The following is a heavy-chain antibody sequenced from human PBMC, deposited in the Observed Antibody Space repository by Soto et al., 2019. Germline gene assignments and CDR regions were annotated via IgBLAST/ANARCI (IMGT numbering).Heavy chain of an antibody. D-gene: IGHD2-2*01. V-gene: IGHV4-59*01. J-gene: IGHJ5*02. Sequence: SETLSLTCTVSGGSISSYYWSWIRQPPGKGLEWIGYIYYSGSTNYNPSLKSRVTISVDKSKNQFSLKLSSVTAADTAVYYCAREYCSSTSCRIDPWGQGTLVTVSS. CDR3: AREYCSSTSCRIDP. CDR2: IYYSGST. CDR1: GGSISSYY.